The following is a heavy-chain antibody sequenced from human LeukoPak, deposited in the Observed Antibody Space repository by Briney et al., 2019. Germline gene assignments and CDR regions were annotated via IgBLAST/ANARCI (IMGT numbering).Heavy chain of an antibody. CDR1: GFTFSDYY. CDR2: ISGSGGST. Sequence: GGSLRLSCAASGFTFSDYYMSWVRQAPGKGLEWVSAISGSGGSTYYADSVKGRFTISRDNSKNTLYLQMNSLRAEDTAVYYCANGIAAAGGFDYWGQGTLVTVSS. CDR3: ANGIAAAGGFDY. J-gene: IGHJ4*02. V-gene: IGHV3-23*01. D-gene: IGHD6-13*01.